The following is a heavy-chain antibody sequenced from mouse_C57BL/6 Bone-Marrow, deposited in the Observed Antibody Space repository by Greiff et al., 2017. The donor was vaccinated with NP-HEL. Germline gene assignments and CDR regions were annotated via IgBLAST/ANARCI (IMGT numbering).Heavy chain of an antibody. CDR3: ARTAYDGYPAWFAY. Sequence: VQLQQSGPELVKPGASVKISCKASGYSFTDYNMNWVKQSNGKSLEWIGVINPNYGTTSYNQKFKGKATLTVDQSSSTAYMQLNSLTYEDSAVYYWARTAYDGYPAWFAYWGQGTLVTVSA. J-gene: IGHJ3*01. CDR1: GYSFTDYN. CDR2: INPNYGTT. V-gene: IGHV1-39*01. D-gene: IGHD2-3*01.